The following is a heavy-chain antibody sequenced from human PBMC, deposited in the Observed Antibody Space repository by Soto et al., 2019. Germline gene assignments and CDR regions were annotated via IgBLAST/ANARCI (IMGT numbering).Heavy chain of an antibody. J-gene: IGHJ4*02. CDR2: ISGSGGST. CDR3: AKVPRLSAAPGGY. V-gene: IGHV3-23*01. Sequence: GESLKISCAASGFTFSSYAMSWVRQAPGKGLEWVSAISGSGGSTYYADSVKGRFTISRDNSKNTLYLQMNSLRAEDTAVYYCAKVPRLSAAPGGYWGQGTLVTVSS. CDR1: GFTFSSYA. D-gene: IGHD2-15*01.